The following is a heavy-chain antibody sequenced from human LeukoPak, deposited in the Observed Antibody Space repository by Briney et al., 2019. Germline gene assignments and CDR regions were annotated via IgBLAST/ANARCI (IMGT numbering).Heavy chain of an antibody. CDR1: GGSISGSSYF. V-gene: IGHV4-39*01. CDR2: ISYSGST. Sequence: SETLSLTCTVSGGSISGSSYFWGWIRQPPGKGLEWIGSISYSGSTYYNPSLKSRVTISVDTSKNQFSLKLSSVTAADTAVYYCARVGTTMVRGEGGWFDPWGQGTLVTVSS. D-gene: IGHD3-10*01. J-gene: IGHJ5*02. CDR3: ARVGTTMVRGEGGWFDP.